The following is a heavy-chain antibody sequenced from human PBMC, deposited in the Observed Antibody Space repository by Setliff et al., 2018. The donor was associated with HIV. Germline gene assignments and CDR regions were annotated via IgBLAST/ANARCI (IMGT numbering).Heavy chain of an antibody. V-gene: IGHV4-59*11. J-gene: IGHJ6*02. CDR1: GGSIRSHY. D-gene: IGHD2-2*01. CDR3: ARGQWPAPRPAFSDGYYNYGMDV. Sequence: SETLSLTCTVSGGSIRSHYWNWIRQSPGKGLEWIAYFYYSGSPNYNPSLKSRVTMSVDTSKNQISLTLTSVTAADAAVYYCARGQWPAPRPAFSDGYYNYGMDVWGQGTTVTVSS. CDR2: FYYSGSP.